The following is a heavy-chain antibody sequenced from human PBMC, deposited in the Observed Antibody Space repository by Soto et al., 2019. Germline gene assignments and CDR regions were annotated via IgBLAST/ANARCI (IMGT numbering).Heavy chain of an antibody. J-gene: IGHJ5*02. CDR3: VRDYLLTGFDP. D-gene: IGHD3-9*01. V-gene: IGHV4-59*01. CDR2: VYYSGST. CDR1: GGSISNYY. Sequence: SETLSLTCTVSGGSISNYYCTCVRQPPGKGLEWIGYVYYSGSTNYNPSLESRVTISIDASKNQFSLKMKSVTAAATAVYYCVRDYLLTGFDPWGQGALVTVSS.